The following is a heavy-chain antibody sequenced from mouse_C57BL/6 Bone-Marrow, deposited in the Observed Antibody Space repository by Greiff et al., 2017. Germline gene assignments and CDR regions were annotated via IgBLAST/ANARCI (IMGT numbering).Heavy chain of an antibody. CDR1: GFTFSDFY. Sequence: EVNVVESGGGLVQSGRSLRLSCATSGFTFSDFYMEWVRQAPGKGLEWIAASRNKANDYTTEYSASVKGRFIVSRDTSQSILYLQMNALRAEDTAIYYCARDAGYSNWGYFDVWGTGTTVTVSS. J-gene: IGHJ1*03. CDR3: ARDAGYSNWGYFDV. CDR2: SRNKANDYTT. V-gene: IGHV7-1*01. D-gene: IGHD2-5*01.